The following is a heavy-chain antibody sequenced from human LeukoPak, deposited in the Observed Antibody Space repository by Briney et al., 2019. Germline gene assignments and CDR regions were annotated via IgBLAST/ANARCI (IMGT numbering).Heavy chain of an antibody. CDR1: GGSLSFYY. D-gene: IGHD2-8*01. CDR3: TRGWCVDAYHFDA. V-gene: IGHV4-59*01. CDR2: IYNRATT. Sequence: SETLSLTCTVSGGSLSFYYWNWIRLPPGKGLEWIGYIYNRATTNYNPSLQSRVTISGDTQNQVSLKLGSVTAADTAVYYCTRGWCVDAYHFDAWGQGALVTVSS. J-gene: IGHJ4*02.